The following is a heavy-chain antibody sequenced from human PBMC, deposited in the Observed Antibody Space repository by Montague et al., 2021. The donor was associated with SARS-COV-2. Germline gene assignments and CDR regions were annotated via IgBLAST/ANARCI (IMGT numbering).Heavy chain of an antibody. CDR1: GGSISSSSYY. J-gene: IGHJ6*02. CDR3: ARVGRQQLVRLSGMDV. D-gene: IGHD6-13*01. CDR2: NNESGGT. Sequence: SETLSLTCTVSGGSISSSSYYWGWLRQPPGKGREGISSNNESGGTNYTLSLKSRVTIYIDTSKNQFSLKLSSVTATATAVYYCARVGRQQLVRLSGMDVWGQGTTVTVSS. V-gene: IGHV4-39*07.